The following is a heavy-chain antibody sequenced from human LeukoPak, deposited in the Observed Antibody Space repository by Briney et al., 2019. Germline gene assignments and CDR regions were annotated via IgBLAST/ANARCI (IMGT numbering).Heavy chain of an antibody. D-gene: IGHD2-2*01. J-gene: IGHJ4*02. V-gene: IGHV4-34*01. CDR1: GGSISSYY. CDR2: INHSGNT. CDR3: ARGLRGYCSSASCYHFDY. Sequence: SETLSLTCTVSGGSISSYYWSWIRQPPGKGLEWIGEINHSGNTNYNPSLKSRVSISVDTSKNQFSLELISVTAADTAVYYCARGLRGYCSSASCYHFDYWGQGLLVTVSS.